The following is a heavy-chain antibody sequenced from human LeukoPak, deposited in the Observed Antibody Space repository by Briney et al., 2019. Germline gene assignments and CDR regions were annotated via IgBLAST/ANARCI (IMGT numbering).Heavy chain of an antibody. CDR3: ARGGGRRLRSLGY. V-gene: IGHV4-34*01. Sequence: PSETLSLTCAVYGGSFSGYYWSWIRQPPGKGLEWIGEINHSGSTNYNPSLKSRVTISVDTSKNRFSLKLSSVTAADTAVYYCARGGGRRLRSLGYWGQGTLVTVSS. CDR1: GGSFSGYY. J-gene: IGHJ4*02. D-gene: IGHD5-12*01. CDR2: INHSGST.